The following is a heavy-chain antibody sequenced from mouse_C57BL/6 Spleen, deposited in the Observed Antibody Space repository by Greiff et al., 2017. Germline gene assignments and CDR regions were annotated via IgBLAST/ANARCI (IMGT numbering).Heavy chain of an antibody. CDR2: IYPGAGDT. J-gene: IGHJ4*01. D-gene: IGHD2-1*01. CDR3: ARQGGNLYAMDY. CDR1: GYAFSSYW. V-gene: IGHV1-80*01. Sequence: QVQLKQSGAELVKPGASVKISCKASGYAFSSYWMNWVKQRPGQGLEWIGQIYPGAGDTNYNGKFKGKATLTADKSSSTAYMQLSSLTSEDSAVYFCARQGGNLYAMDYWGQGTSVTVSS.